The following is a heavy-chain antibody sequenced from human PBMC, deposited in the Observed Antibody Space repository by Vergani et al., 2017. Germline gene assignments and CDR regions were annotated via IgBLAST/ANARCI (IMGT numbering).Heavy chain of an antibody. CDR1: GFTFSSYA. V-gene: IGHV3-23*01. CDR2: ISGSGGST. D-gene: IGHD2-2*01. J-gene: IGHJ6*03. CDR3: AKAGIVVPAAITGIRAYYYYYMDV. Sequence: EVQLLESGGGLVQPGGSLRLSCAASGFTFSSYAMSWVRQAPGQGLECVSAISGSGGSTYYADSVKGRFTISRDNSKNTLYLQMNSLRAEDTAVYYCAKAGIVVPAAITGIRAYYYYYMDVWGKGTTVTVSS.